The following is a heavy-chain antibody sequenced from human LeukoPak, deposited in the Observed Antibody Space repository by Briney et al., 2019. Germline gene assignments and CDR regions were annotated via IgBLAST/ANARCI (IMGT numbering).Heavy chain of an antibody. V-gene: IGHV3-21*01. Sequence: PGGSLRLSCAASGFTFSNYNMNWVRQAPGKGLEWVSSISSVSSYVYYADSVKGRFTISRDNAKNSLYLQMNSLRAEDTAVYYCARDGSSLKYYYHYMDVWGKGTTVTVSS. CDR2: ISSVSSYV. J-gene: IGHJ6*03. D-gene: IGHD6-13*01. CDR1: GFTFSNYN. CDR3: ARDGSSLKYYYHYMDV.